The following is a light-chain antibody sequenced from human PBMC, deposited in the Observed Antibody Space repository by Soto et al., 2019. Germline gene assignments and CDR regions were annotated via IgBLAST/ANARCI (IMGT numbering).Light chain of an antibody. Sequence: QSVLTQPPSASGTPGQRVTISCSGSGSNIGSNTVNWYQQLPGTAPKLLIYSNNQRPSGVPDRFSGSKSGTSASLAISGLQSEDEADYYCAAWDDSLNGPVFGEGTKLTVL. J-gene: IGLJ2*01. CDR3: AAWDDSLNGPV. CDR2: SNN. V-gene: IGLV1-44*01. CDR1: GSNIGSNT.